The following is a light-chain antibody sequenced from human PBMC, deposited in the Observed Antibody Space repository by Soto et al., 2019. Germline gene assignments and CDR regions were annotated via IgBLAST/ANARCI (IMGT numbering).Light chain of an antibody. J-gene: IGLJ1*01. CDR3: SAYSDIDTKV. CDR2: EVN. V-gene: IGLV2-14*03. Sequence: QSVLTQPASVSGSPGQSITISCGGTSSDVGAYIYVSWYQQFPGKAPKLILYEVNNRPSGVSNRFSGSKSGTTASLTISGLQPEDGADYYCSAYSDIDTKVFGTGTKVTVL. CDR1: SSDVGAYIY.